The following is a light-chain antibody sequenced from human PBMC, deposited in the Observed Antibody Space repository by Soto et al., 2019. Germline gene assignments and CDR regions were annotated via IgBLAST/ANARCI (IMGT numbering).Light chain of an antibody. J-gene: IGKJ5*01. CDR3: QHSSNRPSIT. CDR1: QSVSSY. V-gene: IGKV3-11*01. CDR2: DAS. Sequence: DIVLTQSPATLSLSPVERASVAWRASQSVSSYLAWYQQRPGQAPRLLIYDASNRATGIPARFSGSGSGTDFTPTISSLEPEDFAVYYCQHSSNRPSITCAQGTRLEIK.